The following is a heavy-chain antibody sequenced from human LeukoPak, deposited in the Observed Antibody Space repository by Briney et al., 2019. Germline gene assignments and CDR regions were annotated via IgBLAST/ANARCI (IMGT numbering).Heavy chain of an antibody. D-gene: IGHD3-10*01. Sequence: QPGRSLRLSCAASGFTFSSYGMHWARQASGKGLEWVANIKQDGSEKYYVDSVKGRFAISRDNAKNSLYLQMNSLRAEDTAVYYCVGLGENYWGQGTLVTVSS. V-gene: IGHV3-7*02. CDR2: IKQDGSEK. CDR3: VGLGENY. J-gene: IGHJ4*02. CDR1: GFTFSSYG.